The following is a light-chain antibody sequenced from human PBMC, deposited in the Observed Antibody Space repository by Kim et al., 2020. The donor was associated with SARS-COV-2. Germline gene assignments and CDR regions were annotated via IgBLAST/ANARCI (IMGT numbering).Light chain of an antibody. V-gene: IGKV3-15*01. CDR1: QSVGTN. Sequence: SRGERATLSCRASQSVGTNLAWYQLRPGQAPRLLIYGASTRATGVPARFSGSGSGTEFTLTITSPQSEDFAVYYCQQYNRWPPYIFGQGTKLEI. CDR2: GAS. J-gene: IGKJ2*01. CDR3: QQYNRWPPYI.